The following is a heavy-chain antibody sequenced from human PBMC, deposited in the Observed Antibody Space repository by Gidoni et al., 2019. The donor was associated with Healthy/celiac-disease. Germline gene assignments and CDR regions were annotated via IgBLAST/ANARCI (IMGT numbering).Heavy chain of an antibody. V-gene: IGHV3-30-3*01. Sequence: QVQLVESGGGVVQPGRSRRLSCAASVFTCSSYAMHWVRQAPGKGLEWVAVISYDGSNKYYADSVKGRFTISRDNSKNTLYLQMNSLRAEDTAVYYCARPVAVAGHYYYYGMDVWGQGTTVTVSS. CDR2: ISYDGSNK. D-gene: IGHD6-19*01. CDR1: VFTCSSYA. J-gene: IGHJ6*02. CDR3: ARPVAVAGHYYYYGMDV.